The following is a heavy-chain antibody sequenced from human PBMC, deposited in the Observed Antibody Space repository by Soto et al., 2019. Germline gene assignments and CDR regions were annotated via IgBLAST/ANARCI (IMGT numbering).Heavy chain of an antibody. CDR1: GGSISHYY. CDR3: ARNTVIPGYADNRNWFDP. Sequence: QVQLQESGPGLVKPWETLSLTCPVSGGSISHYYWNWIRQPPGKGLAWIGYIHYSGSTDYHPSLKSRDPISVDTSKNQFSLMLNAVTSADPSIYYCARNTVIPGYADNRNWFDPWGPGTLVTGSS. D-gene: IGHD4-4*01. V-gene: IGHV4-59*08. J-gene: IGHJ5*02. CDR2: IHYSGST.